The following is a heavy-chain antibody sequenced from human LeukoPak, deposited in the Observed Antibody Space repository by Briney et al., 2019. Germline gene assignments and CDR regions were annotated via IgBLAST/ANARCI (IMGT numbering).Heavy chain of an antibody. CDR3: ARGGKATVVTM. CDR2: IYSSGST. CDR1: GGSINSYY. D-gene: IGHD4-23*01. Sequence: SETLSLTCTVSGGSINSYYWSWIREPAGKGLEWIGRIYSSGSTNYNPSLKSRASMSVDTSKNQFSLKLTSVTAADTAVYYCARGGKATVVTMWGQGILVTVSS. J-gene: IGHJ4*02. V-gene: IGHV4-4*07.